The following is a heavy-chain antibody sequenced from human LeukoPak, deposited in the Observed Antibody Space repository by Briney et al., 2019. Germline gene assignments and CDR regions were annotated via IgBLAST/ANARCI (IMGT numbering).Heavy chain of an antibody. D-gene: IGHD5-12*01. CDR1: GGTFSSYT. CDR2: IIPIVGIA. J-gene: IGHJ4*02. Sequence: ASVKVSCKASGGTFSSYTISWVRQAPGQGLEWMGRIIPIVGIANYAQKFQGRVTIIADKSTSTAYMELSSLRSEDTAVYYCARDPSSGYSGYDSDYWGQGTLVTVSS. V-gene: IGHV1-69*04. CDR3: ARDPSSGYSGYDSDY.